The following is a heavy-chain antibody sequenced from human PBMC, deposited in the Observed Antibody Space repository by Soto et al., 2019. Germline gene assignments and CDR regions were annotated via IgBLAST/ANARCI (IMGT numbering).Heavy chain of an antibody. Sequence: GGSLRLSCAVSGFTFASHAMSWVRQAPGKGLEWVSGISANGGRANYADSVKGRFSLSRDNSKNTMFLQMDSLTAEDTAIYYCASWVIALGGTGYFRHWGQGTLVTVSS. CDR3: ASWVIALGGTGYFRH. CDR1: GFTFASHA. V-gene: IGHV3-23*01. J-gene: IGHJ1*01. D-gene: IGHD6-19*01. CDR2: ISANGGRA.